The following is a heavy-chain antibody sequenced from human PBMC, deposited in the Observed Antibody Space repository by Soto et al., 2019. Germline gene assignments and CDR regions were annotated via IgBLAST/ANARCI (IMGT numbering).Heavy chain of an antibody. D-gene: IGHD6-19*01. CDR2: VVHWGTS. Sequence: QVQLQESGPGLVKPSETLSLTCAVSGASITDNNWWSWVRQSPGKGLEWIGEVVHWGTSNYNPSLGSRVTVSMDRSKNQVSLTLISATAADSAVYYCARHVGVPGTRGFDYWGQGILVTVSS. CDR1: GASITDNNW. V-gene: IGHV4-4*02. J-gene: IGHJ4*02. CDR3: ARHVGVPGTRGFDY.